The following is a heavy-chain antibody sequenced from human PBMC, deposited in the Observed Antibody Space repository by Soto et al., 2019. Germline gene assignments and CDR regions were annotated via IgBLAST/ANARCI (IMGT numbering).Heavy chain of an antibody. CDR2: IHYSGST. Sequence: SSETLSLTCTVSGGSISNGGYYWYWVRQHPGKGLEWIGYIHYSGSTWYNPSLESRVTISVDTSKDQFSLKLRSVTAADTAVYYCARVRGSGSYAAYYFDSWGQGTLVTVSS. CDR3: ARVRGSGSYAAYYFDS. V-gene: IGHV4-31*03. D-gene: IGHD3-10*01. J-gene: IGHJ4*01. CDR1: GGSISNGGYY.